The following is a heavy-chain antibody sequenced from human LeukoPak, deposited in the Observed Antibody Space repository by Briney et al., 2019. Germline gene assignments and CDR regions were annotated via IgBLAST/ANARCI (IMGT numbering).Heavy chain of an antibody. CDR1: GRAFSSCA. D-gene: IGHD2-2*01. CDR2: IIPIFGTA. J-gene: IGHJ1*01. CDR3: ARDGEDCSSTSCRFQH. V-gene: IGHV1-69*01. Sequence: WEALLRNASGRAFSSCAISWVRQAPGQGLEWMGGIIPIFGTANYAHKFQGRVTITADDSTSTAYMELSSLRSEDTAVYYCARDGEDCSSTSCRFQHWGQGTLVTVSS.